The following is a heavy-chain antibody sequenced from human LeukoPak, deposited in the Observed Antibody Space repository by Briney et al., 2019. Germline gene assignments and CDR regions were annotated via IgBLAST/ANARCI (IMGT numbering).Heavy chain of an antibody. CDR1: GFTFSDYY. V-gene: IGHV3-11*01. D-gene: IGHD4-17*01. CDR3: AKHGEAYADSKTDY. Sequence: SGGSLRLSCAASGFTFSDYYMSWTRQAPGKGLEWVSYISSSGSTIYYADSVKGRFTISRDNSKNTLYLQMNSLRAEDTAVYYCAKHGEAYADSKTDYWGQGTLVTVSS. J-gene: IGHJ4*02. CDR2: ISSSGSTI.